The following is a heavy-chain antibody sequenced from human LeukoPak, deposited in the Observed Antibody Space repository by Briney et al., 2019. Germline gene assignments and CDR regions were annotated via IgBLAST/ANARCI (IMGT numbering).Heavy chain of an antibody. CDR2: INPNSGGT. V-gene: IGHV1-2*04. CDR1: GYTFTGYY. D-gene: IGHD3-9*01. J-gene: IGHJ3*02. Sequence: ASVKVSCKASGYTFTGYYTHWVRQAPGQGLEWMGWINPNSGGTNYVQKFQGWVTMTRDTSISTAYMELSRLRSGDTAVYYCARVGYDILTGESYFDIWGQGTMVTASS. CDR3: ARVGYDILTGESYFDI.